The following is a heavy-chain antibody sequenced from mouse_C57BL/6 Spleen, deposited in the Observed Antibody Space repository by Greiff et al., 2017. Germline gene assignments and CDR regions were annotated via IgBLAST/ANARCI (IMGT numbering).Heavy chain of an antibody. D-gene: IGHD1-1*01. CDR3: ARDYYGSSYYFDY. CDR2: IDPSDSYT. Sequence: VQLQQPGAELVMPGASVKLSCKASGYTFTSYWMHWVKQRPGQGLEWIGEIDPSDSYTNYNQKFKGKSTLTGDKSSSAAYMQLSSLTSEDSAVYYCARDYYGSSYYFDYWGQGTTLTVSS. J-gene: IGHJ2*01. CDR1: GYTFTSYW. V-gene: IGHV1-69*01.